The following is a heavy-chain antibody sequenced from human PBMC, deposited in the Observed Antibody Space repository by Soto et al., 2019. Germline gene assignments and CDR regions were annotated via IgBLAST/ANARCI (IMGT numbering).Heavy chain of an antibody. Sequence: SVKVSCKASGGTFSSYAISWVRQAPGQGLEWMGGIIPIFGTANYAQKFQGRVTITADKSTSTAYMELSSLRSEDTAVYYCARDKPLGISAFDIWGQGTMVTVSS. D-gene: IGHD1-20*01. V-gene: IGHV1-69*06. CDR1: GGTFSSYA. J-gene: IGHJ3*02. CDR2: IIPIFGTA. CDR3: ARDKPLGISAFDI.